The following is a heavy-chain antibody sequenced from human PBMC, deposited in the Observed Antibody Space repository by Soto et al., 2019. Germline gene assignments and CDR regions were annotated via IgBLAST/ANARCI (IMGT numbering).Heavy chain of an antibody. CDR2: ISAYNGNT. CDR1: GYTFTSYG. J-gene: IGHJ5*02. Sequence: ASVKVSCKASGYTFTSYGISWVRKAPGQGLEWMGWISAYNGNTNYAQKLQGRVTMTTDTSTSTAYMELRSLRSDDTAVYYCARAYYYDSSGYWFDPWGQGTLVTVSS. V-gene: IGHV1-18*01. CDR3: ARAYYYDSSGYWFDP. D-gene: IGHD3-22*01.